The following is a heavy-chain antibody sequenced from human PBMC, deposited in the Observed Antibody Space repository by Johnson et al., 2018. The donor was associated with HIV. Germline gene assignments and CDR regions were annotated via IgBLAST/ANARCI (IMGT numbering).Heavy chain of an antibody. CDR1: GFTFDDYA. D-gene: IGHD1-26*01. V-gene: IGHV3-9*01. CDR2: ISWYSGSL. Sequence: VQLVESGGGLVQPGRSLRLSCAASGFTFDDYAMHWVRQAPGKGLEWVSGISWYSGSLGYADSVKGRFTISRDNAKNSLYLQLNSLRAEDTALYYCAKVGATLLDAFDIWGQGTMVTVSS. CDR3: AKVGATLLDAFDI. J-gene: IGHJ3*02.